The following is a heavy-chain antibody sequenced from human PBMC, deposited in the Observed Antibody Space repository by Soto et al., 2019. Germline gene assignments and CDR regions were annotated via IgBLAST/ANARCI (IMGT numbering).Heavy chain of an antibody. CDR3: ARMELDYGDSEFDP. CDR2: ISAYNGNT. J-gene: IGHJ5*02. CDR1: GYTFTSYG. D-gene: IGHD4-17*01. Sequence: ASVKVSCKASGYTFTSYGISWVRQAPGQGLEWMGWISAYNGNTNYAQKLQGRVTMTTDTSTSTAYMELRSLRSDDTAVYYCARMELDYGDSEFDPWGQGTLVTVSS. V-gene: IGHV1-18*01.